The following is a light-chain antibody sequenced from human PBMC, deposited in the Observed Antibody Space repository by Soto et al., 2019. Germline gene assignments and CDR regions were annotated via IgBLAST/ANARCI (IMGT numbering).Light chain of an antibody. CDR1: QDIKNF. CDR3: FQHDSLPPT. V-gene: IGKV1-33*01. J-gene: IGKJ4*01. Sequence: DIPMTQSPSSLSASTGDRVTITCQASQDIKNFLSWFQQKPGKAPKLLIYDSTILESGVPSRFSASGSGTVFTFTISNLQPEDIATYYCFQHDSLPPTFGGGTKVEAK. CDR2: DST.